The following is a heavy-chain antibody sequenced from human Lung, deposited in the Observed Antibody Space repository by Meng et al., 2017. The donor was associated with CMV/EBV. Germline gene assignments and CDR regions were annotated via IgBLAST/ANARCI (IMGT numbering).Heavy chain of an antibody. CDR2: IYSGGST. Sequence: GEXXKISCAASGFTVSSNYMSWVRQAPGKGLEWVSVIYSGGSTYYADSVKGRFTISRDNSKNTLYLQMNSLRAEDTAVYYCSMDQGSGVDRWGQETMGTVSS. D-gene: IGHD3-10*01. CDR1: GFTVSSNY. J-gene: IGHJ3*02. CDR3: SMDQGSGVDR. V-gene: IGHV3-66*02.